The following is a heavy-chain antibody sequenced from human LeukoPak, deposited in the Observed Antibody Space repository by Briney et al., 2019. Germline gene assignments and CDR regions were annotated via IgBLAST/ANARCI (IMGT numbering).Heavy chain of an antibody. CDR3: AKDHIHNDFWSGYSGY. V-gene: IGHV3-23*01. CDR1: GFTFSTFD. CDR2: FSGSGGGT. Sequence: GGSLRLSCAASGFTFSTFDMSWVRQAPGKGLEWVSAFSGSGGGTYYADSVKGRFTISRDNSKNTLYLQMNSLRAEDTAVYFCAKDHIHNDFWSGYSGYWGQGTLVTVSS. J-gene: IGHJ4*02. D-gene: IGHD3-3*01.